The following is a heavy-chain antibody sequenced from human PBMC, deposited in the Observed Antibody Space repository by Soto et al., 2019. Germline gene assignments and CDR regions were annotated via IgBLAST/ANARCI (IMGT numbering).Heavy chain of an antibody. CDR3: AKPGYAGSYGDSRGRDKYYIDY. D-gene: IGHD4-17*01. CDR2: ISASSSST. J-gene: IGHJ4*02. Sequence: EVQLLESGGGLVQPGGSLRLSCATSGFTFSTYAMSWVRQAPGKGLEWVSAISASSSSTYYADSVKGRFTISRDNSKRTLHLQMDSLRADATAVYYCAKPGYAGSYGDSRGRDKYYIDYWGQGTLVTVSS. V-gene: IGHV3-23*01. CDR1: GFTFSTYA.